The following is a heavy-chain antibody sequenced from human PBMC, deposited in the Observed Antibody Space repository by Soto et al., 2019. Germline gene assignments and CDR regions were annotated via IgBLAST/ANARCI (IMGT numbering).Heavy chain of an antibody. V-gene: IGHV3-30-3*01. CDR3: ATGVRGAAIVAYHYSGMDV. CDR1: GFTFRSHA. D-gene: IGHD5-18*01. J-gene: IGHJ6*02. CDR2: ISYDGSDK. Sequence: QVQLVESGGGVVQPGRSLRLSCAASGFTFRSHAMHWVRQAPGKGLEWVAVISYDGSDKYYADSVKGRFTISRDSSKNTVSLQTTSLRAEDTAVYYCATGVRGAAIVAYHYSGMDVWGQGITVTVSS.